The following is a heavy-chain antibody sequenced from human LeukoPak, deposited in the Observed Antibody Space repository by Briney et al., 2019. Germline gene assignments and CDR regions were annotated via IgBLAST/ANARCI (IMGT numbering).Heavy chain of an antibody. CDR3: AKDMGHYYYYMDV. CDR2: ISWDGGRI. Sequence: GGSLRLSCGASGFTFDDYAMHWVRQAPGKGLEWVSLISWDGGRIYYADSVKGRFTISRDNSKNSLYLQMNSLKIEDTALYYCAKDMGHYYYYMDVWGKGTTVTVSS. CDR1: GFTFDDYA. V-gene: IGHV3-43D*03. J-gene: IGHJ6*03. D-gene: IGHD1-26*01.